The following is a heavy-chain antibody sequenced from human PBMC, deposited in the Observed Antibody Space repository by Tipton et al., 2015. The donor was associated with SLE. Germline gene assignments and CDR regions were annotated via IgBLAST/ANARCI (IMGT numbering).Heavy chain of an antibody. CDR3: ARANWNYMVFDY. J-gene: IGHJ4*02. V-gene: IGHV3-11*01. Sequence: SLRLSCAASGFTFSNYWMSWIRQAPGKGLEWVSYISGSDNTIYYADSVRGRFTISRDNAKKSLYLQMNSLGAEDTAVYYCARANWNYMVFDYWGQGTLVTVSS. D-gene: IGHD1-7*01. CDR1: GFTFSNYW. CDR2: ISGSDNTI.